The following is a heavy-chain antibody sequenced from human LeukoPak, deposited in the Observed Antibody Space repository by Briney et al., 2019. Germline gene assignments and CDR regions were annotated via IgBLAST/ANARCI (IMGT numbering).Heavy chain of an antibody. CDR1: GDIFTGSF. CDR3: ARNHGSSWYEVGYYYYYYMDV. J-gene: IGHJ6*03. CDR2: INSNTSGT. D-gene: IGHD6-13*01. Sequence: GASVKVSCKASGDIFTGSFIHWVRQAPGQGLEWMGWINSNTSGTKFAQKFQGRVTMTRDTSINTAYTELSSLRSDDTAVYYCARNHGSSWYEVGYYYYYYMDVWGKGTTVTVSS. V-gene: IGHV1-2*02.